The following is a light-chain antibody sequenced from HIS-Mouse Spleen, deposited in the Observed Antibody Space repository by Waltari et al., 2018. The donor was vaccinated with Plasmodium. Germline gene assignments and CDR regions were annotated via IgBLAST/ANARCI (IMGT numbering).Light chain of an antibody. Sequence: EIVMTQSPVTLSVSPGERATLSCRASQSVSSNLAWYQQKPGQAPRLLIYGAPTRATCIPARFSGSGSGTEFTLTISSLQSEDFAVYYCQQYNNWSFTFGPGTKVDIK. CDR1: QSVSSN. CDR2: GAP. J-gene: IGKJ3*01. CDR3: QQYNNWSFT. V-gene: IGKV3-15*01.